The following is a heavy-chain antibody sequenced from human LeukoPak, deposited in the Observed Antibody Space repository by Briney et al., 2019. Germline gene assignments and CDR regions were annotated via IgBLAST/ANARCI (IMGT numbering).Heavy chain of an antibody. Sequence: SETLSLTCAVYGGSFSGYYWSWIRQPPGKGLEWIGEINHSGSTNYNPSLKGRVTISVDTSKNQFSLKLSSVTAADTAVYYCARGPTLRYFDWLFFDYWGQGTLVTVSS. V-gene: IGHV4-34*01. CDR1: GGSFSGYY. J-gene: IGHJ4*02. CDR2: INHSGST. CDR3: ARGPTLRYFDWLFFDY. D-gene: IGHD3-9*01.